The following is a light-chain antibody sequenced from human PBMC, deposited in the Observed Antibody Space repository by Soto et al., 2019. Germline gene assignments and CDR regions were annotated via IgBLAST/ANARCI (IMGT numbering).Light chain of an antibody. V-gene: IGKV3-15*01. J-gene: IGKJ2*01. CDR1: QIIGTN. CDR3: QQYDKWPYT. Sequence: EIVLTQSPATLSVSPGERVTLSCRTSQIIGTNLAWYQQKPGQAPRLLIYGAFIRAPGFPVRFRGTGSGSEFTLTISSLQSEDGALYYCQQYDKWPYTFGQGTNLEIK. CDR2: GAF.